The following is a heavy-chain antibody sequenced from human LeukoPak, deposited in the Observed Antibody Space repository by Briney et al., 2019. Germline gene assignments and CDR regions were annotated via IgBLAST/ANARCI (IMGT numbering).Heavy chain of an antibody. J-gene: IGHJ4*02. V-gene: IGHV1-2*02. Sequence: ASVKVSCKASGYTFTGYYMHWVRQAPGQGLEWMGWINPNSGGTNYAQKFQGRVTMTRDTPISTAYMELSRLRSDDTAMYYCARRSIAALRFDYWGQGTLVTVSS. CDR2: INPNSGGT. CDR3: ARRSIAALRFDY. CDR1: GYTFTGYY. D-gene: IGHD6-6*01.